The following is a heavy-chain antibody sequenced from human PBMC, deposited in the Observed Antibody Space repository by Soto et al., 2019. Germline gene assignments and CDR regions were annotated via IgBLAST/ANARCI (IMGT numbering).Heavy chain of an antibody. CDR1: GGSFSGYY. CDR2: INHSGST. D-gene: IGHD6-6*01. CDR3: AGGKQLVATLDY. V-gene: IGHV4-34*01. J-gene: IGHJ4*02. Sequence: QVQLQQWGAGLLKPSETLSLTCAVYGGSFSGYYWSWIRQPPGKGLEWIGEINHSGSTYYNSSLKSRVTISVDTSKNQLSLKLSSVTAADTAVYYCAGGKQLVATLDYWGQGTLVTVSS.